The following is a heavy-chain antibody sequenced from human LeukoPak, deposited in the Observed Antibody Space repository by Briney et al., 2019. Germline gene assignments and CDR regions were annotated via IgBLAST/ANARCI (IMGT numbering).Heavy chain of an antibody. D-gene: IGHD2-15*01. J-gene: IGHJ3*02. CDR1: GGSISSGSYS. CDR2: IYTSGST. V-gene: IGHV4-61*02. Sequence: SETLSLTCTVSGGSISSGSYSWSWIRQPAGKGLEWIGRIYTSGSTNYNPSLKSRVTISVDTSKNQFSLKLSSVTAADTAVYYCARGSSGYCSAASCFRPEDAFGIWGQGTVVTVS. CDR3: ARGSSGYCSAASCFRPEDAFGI.